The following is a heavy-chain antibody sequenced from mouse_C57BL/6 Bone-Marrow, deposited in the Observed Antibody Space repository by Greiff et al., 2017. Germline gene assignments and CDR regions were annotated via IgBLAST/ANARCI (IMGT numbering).Heavy chain of an antibody. Sequence: EVQLVESGGDLVKPGGSLKLSCAASGFTFSSYGMSWVRQTPDKRLEWVATIRSGGSYTYYPDSVKGRFTISRDNAKNTLYLQMSSLKSEDTAMYYCARRLYDYDGGYYFDYWGQGTTLTVSS. CDR3: ARRLYDYDGGYYFDY. CDR2: IRSGGSYT. CDR1: GFTFSSYG. D-gene: IGHD2-4*01. J-gene: IGHJ2*01. V-gene: IGHV5-6*01.